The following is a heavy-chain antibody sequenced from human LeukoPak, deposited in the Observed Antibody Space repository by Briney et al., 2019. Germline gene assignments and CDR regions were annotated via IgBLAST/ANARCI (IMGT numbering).Heavy chain of an antibody. D-gene: IGHD4-17*01. V-gene: IGHV4-59*01. CDR2: IYYSGST. CDR1: GGSISSYY. J-gene: IGHJ4*02. CDR3: ASGLISYGDYGEFDY. Sequence: VKPSETLSLTCTVSGGSISSYYWSWIRQPPGKGLEWIGYIYYSGSTNYNPSLKSRVTISVDTSKNQFSPKLSSVTAADTAVYYCASGLISYGDYGEFDYWGQGTLVTVSS.